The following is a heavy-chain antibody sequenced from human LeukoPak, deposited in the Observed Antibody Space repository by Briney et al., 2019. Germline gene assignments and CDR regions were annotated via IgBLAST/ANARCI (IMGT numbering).Heavy chain of an antibody. CDR2: VNPNSGDT. CDR3: ARDPYYSDSGGHSLDY. D-gene: IGHD3-22*01. J-gene: IGHJ4*02. V-gene: IGHV1-2*02. CDR1: GYTFTDYY. Sequence: ASVKVSCKSSGYTFTDYYVQWVRQAPGQGLEWVGWVNPNSGDTKSAQKFQGRVTLTRGTSIATAYMELTSLTSDDAAVYYCARDPYYSDSGGHSLDYWGQGTRVTVSS.